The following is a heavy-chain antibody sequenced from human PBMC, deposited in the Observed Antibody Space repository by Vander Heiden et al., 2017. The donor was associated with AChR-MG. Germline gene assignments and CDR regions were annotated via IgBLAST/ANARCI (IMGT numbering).Heavy chain of an antibody. J-gene: IGHJ6*03. Sequence: QVQLVQSGAELQKPGSSVKVSCKASGGTFSSYAISWVRQAPGQGLEWMGGIIPIFGTANYAQKVQGRVTITADESTSTAYMEMSRMRSEDTAVYYFARGVRRDYYYMDVWVKGSTVAVSS. CDR3: ARGVRRDYYYMDV. CDR1: GGTFSSYA. CDR2: IIPIFGTA. D-gene: IGHD3-3*01. V-gene: IGHV1-69*01.